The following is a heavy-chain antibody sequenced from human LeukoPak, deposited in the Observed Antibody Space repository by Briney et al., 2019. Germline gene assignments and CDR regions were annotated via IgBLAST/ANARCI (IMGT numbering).Heavy chain of an antibody. CDR3: AREGVVKGYFDY. CDR2: IYYRGST. CDR1: VGSISPYF. J-gene: IGHJ4*02. Sequence: SETLSLTCTVSVGSISPYFWSWIRQPPGKGLEWIGYIYYRGSTNYNPSLKSRVTISLDTSKDQFSLKLSSVTAADTAVYYCAREGVVKGYFDYWGQGTLVTVSS. V-gene: IGHV4-59*01. D-gene: IGHD3-3*01.